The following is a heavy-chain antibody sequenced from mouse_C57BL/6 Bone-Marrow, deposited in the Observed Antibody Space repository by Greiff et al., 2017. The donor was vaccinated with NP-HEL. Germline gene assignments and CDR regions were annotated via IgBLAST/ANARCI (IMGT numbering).Heavy chain of an antibody. CDR1: GFTFSSYA. D-gene: IGHD1-1*01. Sequence: DVMLVESGGGLVKPGGSLKLSCAASGFTFSSYAMSWVRQTPEKRLEWVATISDGGSYTYYPDNVKGRFTISRDNAKNNLYLQMSHLKSEDTAMYYCARSFITTDLGYFDVWGTGTTVTVSS. V-gene: IGHV5-4*03. CDR3: ARSFITTDLGYFDV. CDR2: ISDGGSYT. J-gene: IGHJ1*03.